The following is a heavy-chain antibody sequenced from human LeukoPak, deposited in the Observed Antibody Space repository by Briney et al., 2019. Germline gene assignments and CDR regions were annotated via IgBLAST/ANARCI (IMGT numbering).Heavy chain of an antibody. V-gene: IGHV3-30*18. Sequence: QSGGSLRLSCAASGFTFSSYGMHWVRQAPGKGLEWVAVISYDGSNKYYAVSVKGRFTISRDNSKNTLYLQMNSLRAEDTAVYYCAKDFWAARPRYYFDYWGQGTLVTVSS. CDR2: ISYDGSNK. CDR1: GFTFSSYG. D-gene: IGHD6-6*01. J-gene: IGHJ4*02. CDR3: AKDFWAARPRYYFDY.